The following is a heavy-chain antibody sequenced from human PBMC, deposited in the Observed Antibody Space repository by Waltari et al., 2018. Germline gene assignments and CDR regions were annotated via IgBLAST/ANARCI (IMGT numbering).Heavy chain of an antibody. J-gene: IGHJ6*03. D-gene: IGHD1-26*01. Sequence: EVQLVESGGGLVKPGGSLRLSCAASGFTFSSYSMNWVRQAPGKGLEWVSSISSSSSYIYYADSVKGRFTISRDNAKNSLYLQMNSLRAEDTAVYYCVRGDSGSYSYYYYMDVWGKGTTVTISS. CDR1: GFTFSSYS. CDR3: VRGDSGSYSYYYYMDV. V-gene: IGHV3-21*01. CDR2: ISSSSSYI.